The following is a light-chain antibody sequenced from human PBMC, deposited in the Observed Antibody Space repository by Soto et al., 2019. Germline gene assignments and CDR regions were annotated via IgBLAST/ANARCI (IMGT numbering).Light chain of an antibody. J-gene: IGKJ1*01. CDR1: QGLRSA. CDR2: DAS. Sequence: IQMTQSPSSLSASVGDRVTITCRASQGLRSALGWYQQTPGKAPKLLIYDASTLESGVPSRFSGSGSGTEFTLTITSLQPEDFATYYCQHYNSYSEAFGQGTKVDIK. CDR3: QHYNSYSEA. V-gene: IGKV1-13*02.